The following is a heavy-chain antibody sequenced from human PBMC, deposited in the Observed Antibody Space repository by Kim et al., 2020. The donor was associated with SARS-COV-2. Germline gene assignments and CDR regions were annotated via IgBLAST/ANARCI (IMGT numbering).Heavy chain of an antibody. V-gene: IGHV4-39*01. CDR1: GGSISSRSYY. J-gene: IGHJ6*02. CDR2: IYYSGST. D-gene: IGHD3-10*01. CDR3: ARIIYGSGSCYYGTDV. Sequence: SETLSLTCTVSGGSISSRSYYWGWIRQPPGKGLEWIGSIYYSGSTYYNPSLKSRVTISVDTSKNQFSLKLSSVTAADTAVYYCARIIYGSGSCYYGTDVWGQGTTVTVSS.